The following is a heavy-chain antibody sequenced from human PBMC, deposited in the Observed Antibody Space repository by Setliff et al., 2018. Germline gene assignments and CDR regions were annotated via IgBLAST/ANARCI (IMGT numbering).Heavy chain of an antibody. V-gene: IGHV5-51*01. CDR1: GFRFTSHW. CDR3: ARRADGYNDFFDS. J-gene: IGHJ4*02. CDR2: TWPGDSDT. Sequence: PGESLKISCQGSGFRFTSHWIGWVRQMPGKGLEWMGLTWPGDSDTKYSPSFQGRVTISADKSINTAYLEWSSLQASDTAMYYCARRADGYNDFFDSWGQGTLVTVSS. D-gene: IGHD6-25*01.